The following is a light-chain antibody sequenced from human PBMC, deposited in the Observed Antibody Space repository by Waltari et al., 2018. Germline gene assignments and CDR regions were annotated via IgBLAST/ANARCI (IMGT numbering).Light chain of an antibody. CDR2: AAS. V-gene: IGKV1-39*01. CDR1: QSISSY. J-gene: IGKJ2*01. Sequence: DIQMTQSPSSLSASAGDRVTIPCRASQSISSYLNWYQQKPGKAPKLLIYAASSLQSGVPSRFSGSGSGTDFTLTISSLQPEDFATYYCQQSYSTPYTFGQGTKLEIK. CDR3: QQSYSTPYT.